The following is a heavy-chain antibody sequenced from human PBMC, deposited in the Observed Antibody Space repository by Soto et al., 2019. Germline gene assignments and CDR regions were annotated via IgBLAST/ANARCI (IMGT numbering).Heavy chain of an antibody. V-gene: IGHV1-3*01. D-gene: IGHD1-7*01. J-gene: IGHJ3*02. CDR2: INAGNGNT. CDR1: GYTFTCYG. Sequence: ASVKVSCKASGYTFTCYGMHWVRQGPGQRLEWMGWINAGNGNTKYSQKFQGRVTITRDTSASTAYMELSSLRSEDTAVYYCARGNYNWNYLGAFDIWGQGIIVT. CDR3: ARGNYNWNYLGAFDI.